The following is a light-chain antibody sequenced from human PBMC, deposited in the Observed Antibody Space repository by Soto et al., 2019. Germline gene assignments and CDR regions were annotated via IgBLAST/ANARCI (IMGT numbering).Light chain of an antibody. CDR3: QQYGSSPQT. CDR1: QTVSQDY. J-gene: IGKJ1*01. V-gene: IGKV3-20*01. CDR2: SAT. Sequence: EIVYTQAAGTLSLTPGERATFSCRASQTVSQDYLAWFQHKPGQAPRLLMFSATSRAAGIPDRFSGSGSGTDFTLTISRLDPEDFAVYFCQQYGSSPQTFGQGTKVDIK.